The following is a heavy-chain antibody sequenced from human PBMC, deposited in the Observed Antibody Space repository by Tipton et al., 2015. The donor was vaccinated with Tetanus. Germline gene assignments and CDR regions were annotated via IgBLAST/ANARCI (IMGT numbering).Heavy chain of an antibody. Sequence: SLRLSCAGSGFTFGDYALHWVRQPPGKGLEWVSGVSWNSGSKAYADSVKGRFTISRDNAKNSLYLQMNSLRVEDTALYYCLAGGAGKSYENFCGMDVWGPGTTVTVSS. J-gene: IGHJ6*02. D-gene: IGHD3-10*01. CDR1: GFTFGDYA. CDR2: VSWNSGSK. V-gene: IGHV3-9*01. CDR3: LAGGAGKSYENFCGMDV.